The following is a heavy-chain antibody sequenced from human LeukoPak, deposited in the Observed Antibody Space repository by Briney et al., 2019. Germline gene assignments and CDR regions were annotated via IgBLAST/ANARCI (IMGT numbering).Heavy chain of an antibody. CDR3: ARDPSRGYSYGLFDY. CDR1: GFTFSSYS. J-gene: IGHJ4*02. V-gene: IGHV3-21*04. CDR2: ISSSSSYI. Sequence: GGSLRLSCAASGFTFSSYSMNWVRQAPGKGLEWVSSISSSSSYIYYADSVKGRFTISRDNAKNSLYLQMNSLRAEDTAVYYCARDPSRGYSYGLFDYWGQGTLVTVSS. D-gene: IGHD5-18*01.